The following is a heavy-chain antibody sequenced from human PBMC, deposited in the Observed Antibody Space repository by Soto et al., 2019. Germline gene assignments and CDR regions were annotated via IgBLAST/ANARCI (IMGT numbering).Heavy chain of an antibody. Sequence: ASVKVSCKASGYTFTSYPTHWVRQAPGQRLEWMGWIIPIFGTANYAQKFQGRVTITADKSTSTAYMELSSLRSEDTAVYYCARDGYSYGYGNWFDPWGQGTLVTVSS. V-gene: IGHV1-69*06. CDR1: GYTFTSYP. D-gene: IGHD5-18*01. CDR2: IIPIFGTA. J-gene: IGHJ5*02. CDR3: ARDGYSYGYGNWFDP.